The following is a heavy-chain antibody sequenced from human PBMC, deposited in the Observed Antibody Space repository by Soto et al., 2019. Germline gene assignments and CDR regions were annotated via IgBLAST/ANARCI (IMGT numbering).Heavy chain of an antibody. Sequence: EVQLLESGGGLVQPGGSLRLSCAASGFTFSSYAMSWVRQAPGKGLEWVSAISGSGGSTYYADSVKGRFTISRDNSKNTLYLQMNSLRAEDTAVYYCAKDRLPKRAAAGTVLFDYWGHGTLVTVSS. V-gene: IGHV3-23*01. CDR1: GFTFSSYA. CDR3: AKDRLPKRAAAGTVLFDY. D-gene: IGHD6-13*01. CDR2: ISGSGGST. J-gene: IGHJ4*01.